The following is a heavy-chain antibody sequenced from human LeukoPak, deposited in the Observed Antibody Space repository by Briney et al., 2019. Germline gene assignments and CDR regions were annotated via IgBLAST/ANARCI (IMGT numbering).Heavy chain of an antibody. CDR2: IYPGDSDT. V-gene: IGHV5-51*01. D-gene: IGHD2-2*01. Sequence: GESLKISCKGSGYSFTSYWIGWVRQMPGKGLEWMGIIYPGDSDTRYSPSFQGQVTISADKSISTAYLQWSSLKASDTAMYYCARQLSGCSSTSCYPHFDYWGQGTLVTVSS. CDR1: GYSFTSYW. CDR3: ARQLSGCSSTSCYPHFDY. J-gene: IGHJ4*02.